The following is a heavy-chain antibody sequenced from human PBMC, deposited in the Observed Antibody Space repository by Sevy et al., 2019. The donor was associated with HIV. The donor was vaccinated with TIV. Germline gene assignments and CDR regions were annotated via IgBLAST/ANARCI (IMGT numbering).Heavy chain of an antibody. CDR3: AREGYYYRSGTYRPPNYYGMDV. J-gene: IGHJ6*02. V-gene: IGHV1-18*01. CDR2: ISDYNGYT. D-gene: IGHD3-10*01. Sequence: ASVKVSCKASGYTFSSYGISWVRQAPGQGLEWMGWISDYNGYTNYAHKFQGRVTMSTETSTRTAYMGLMSLRSDDTAVYFCAREGYYYRSGTYRPPNYYGMDVWGQGTAVTVSS. CDR1: GYTFSSYG.